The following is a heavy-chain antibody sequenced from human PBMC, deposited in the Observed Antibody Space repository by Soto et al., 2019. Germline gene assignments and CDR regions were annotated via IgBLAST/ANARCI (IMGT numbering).Heavy chain of an antibody. CDR3: ARSVEGHFDY. CDR1: GFRFSIYS. V-gene: IGHV3-48*02. J-gene: IGHJ4*02. D-gene: IGHD6-19*01. CDR2: ITSDTKTI. Sequence: EVQLVESGGNLVQPGXXLRLSCAASGFRFSIYSMNRVRQAPEKGLEWSAYITSDTKTIKYADSVRGRFTISRDNGKNSVYLQMNSLRDEDTAVYYCARSVEGHFDYWGQGTVVTVSA.